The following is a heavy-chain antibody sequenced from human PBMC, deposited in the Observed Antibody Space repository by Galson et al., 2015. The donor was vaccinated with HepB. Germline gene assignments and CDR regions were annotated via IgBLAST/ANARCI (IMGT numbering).Heavy chain of an antibody. CDR2: ISYDGSNK. CDR3: AREEPDLTYGDPRNYFDY. CDR1: GFTFSSYA. Sequence: SLRLSCAASGFTFSSYAMHWVRQAPGKGLEWGAVISYDGSNKYYADSVKGRFTISRDNSKNTLYLQMNSLRAEDTAVYYCAREEPDLTYGDPRNYFDYWGQGTLVTVSS. J-gene: IGHJ4*02. D-gene: IGHD4-17*01. V-gene: IGHV3-30-3*01.